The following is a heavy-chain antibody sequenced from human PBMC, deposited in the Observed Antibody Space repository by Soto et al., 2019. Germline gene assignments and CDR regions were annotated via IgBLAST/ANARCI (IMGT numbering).Heavy chain of an antibody. CDR2: IIPIFGTA. CDR1: GGTFSSYA. CDR3: ARNGFYDSSGFPRPYWFDP. J-gene: IGHJ5*02. D-gene: IGHD3-22*01. Sequence: GASVKVSCKASGGTFSSYAISWVRQAPGQGLEWMGGIIPIFGTANYAQKFQGRVTITADKSTSTAYMELSSLRSEDTAVYYCARNGFYDSSGFPRPYWFDPWGQGTLVTVSS. V-gene: IGHV1-69*06.